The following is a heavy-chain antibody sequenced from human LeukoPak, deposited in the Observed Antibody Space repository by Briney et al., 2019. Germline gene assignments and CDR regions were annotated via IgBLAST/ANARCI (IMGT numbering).Heavy chain of an antibody. CDR3: ARAPYCSSTSCYSYYFDY. CDR1: GFTFSSYW. V-gene: IGHV3-74*01. Sequence: GGSLRLSCAASGFTFSSYWMNWVRQAPGKGLVWVSRIKPDGSSMSYADSVQGRFTISRDNSKNTLYLQMNSLRAEDTAVYYCARAPYCSSTSCYSYYFDYWGQGTLVTVSS. CDR2: IKPDGSSM. D-gene: IGHD2-2*01. J-gene: IGHJ4*02.